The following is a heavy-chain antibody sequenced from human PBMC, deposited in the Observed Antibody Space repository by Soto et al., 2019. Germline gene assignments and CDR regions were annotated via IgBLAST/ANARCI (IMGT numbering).Heavy chain of an antibody. CDR2: ISGSGGST. V-gene: IGHV3-23*01. Sequence: PGGSLRLSCAASGFTFSSYAMSWVRQAPGKGLEWVSAISGSGGSTYYADSVKGRFTISRDNSKNTLYLQMNSLRAEDTAVYYCAKDRQPRADIVVVVAASFCLNYWGQGTLVTVSS. CDR3: AKDRQPRADIVVVVAASFCLNY. CDR1: GFTFSSYA. D-gene: IGHD2-15*01. J-gene: IGHJ4*02.